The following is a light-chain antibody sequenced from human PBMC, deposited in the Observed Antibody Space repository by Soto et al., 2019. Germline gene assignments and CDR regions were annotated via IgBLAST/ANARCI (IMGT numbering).Light chain of an antibody. CDR1: QSVSNNY. J-gene: IGKJ1*01. V-gene: IGKV3-20*01. CDR2: GAS. CDR3: QQYGSSGT. Sequence: EIELTQSPGTLSLSPGERATLSCRASQSVSNNYLAWYQQKPGQAPRLLIYGASNRATGIPDRFSGSRSGTDFTLTISRPEPEDFAVYYCQQYGSSGTFGQGTKVEIK.